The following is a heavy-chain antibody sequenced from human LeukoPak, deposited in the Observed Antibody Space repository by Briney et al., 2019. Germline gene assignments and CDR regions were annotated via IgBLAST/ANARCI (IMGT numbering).Heavy chain of an antibody. J-gene: IGHJ4*02. Sequence: SETLSLTCTVSGGSISSYYWSWIRQPPGKGLEWIGYIYYSGSTNYNPSLKSRVTISVDTSKNQFSLKLSSVTAADTAVYYCARTAEPDFWSGPQDNAYYFDYWGQGTLVTVSS. V-gene: IGHV4-59*01. CDR2: IYYSGST. CDR3: ARTAEPDFWSGPQDNAYYFDY. CDR1: GGSISSYY. D-gene: IGHD3-3*01.